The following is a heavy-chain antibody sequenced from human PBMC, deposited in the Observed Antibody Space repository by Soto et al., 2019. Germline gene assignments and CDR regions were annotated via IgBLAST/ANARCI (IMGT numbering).Heavy chain of an antibody. CDR3: AKNGPTAWLEIDY. J-gene: IGHJ4*02. CDR2: ISDSGSST. V-gene: IGHV3-23*01. D-gene: IGHD5-12*01. Sequence: EVQLLESGGGLVQPGGSLRLSCAVSGFTFSNYAMSWVRQAPGKGLEWVSGISDSGSSTYYADSVKGRFTISRDNSRNTVYLKMNSLRDEDTAVYYCAKNGPTAWLEIDYWGQGTLVTVSS. CDR1: GFTFSNYA.